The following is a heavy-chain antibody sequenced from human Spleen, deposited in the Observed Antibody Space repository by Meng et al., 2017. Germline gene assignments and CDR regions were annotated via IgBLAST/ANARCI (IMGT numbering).Heavy chain of an antibody. D-gene: IGHD3-10*01. Sequence: VQLKVSGPGLVKPSGTLSLTFAVAGGSISSSNWWSWVRQPPGKGLEWIGEIYHSGSTNYNPSLKSRVTISVDKSKNQFSLKLSSVTAADTAVYYCASAGYYYGSGSYSKYYFDYWGQGTLVTVSS. J-gene: IGHJ4*02. V-gene: IGHV4-4*02. CDR1: GGSISSSNW. CDR2: IYHSGST. CDR3: ASAGYYYGSGSYSKYYFDY.